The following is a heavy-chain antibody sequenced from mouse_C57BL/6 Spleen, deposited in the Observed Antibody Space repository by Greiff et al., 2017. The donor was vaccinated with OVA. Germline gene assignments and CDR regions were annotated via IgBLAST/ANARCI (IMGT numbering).Heavy chain of an antibody. CDR3: ARPLLSSYWYFDV. CDR2: IDPNSGGT. V-gene: IGHV1-72*01. D-gene: IGHD1-1*01. J-gene: IGHJ1*03. Sequence: QVQLQQPGAELVKPGASVKLSCKASGYTFTSYWMHWVKQRPGRGLEWIGRIDPNSGGTKYNEKFKSKATLTVDKPSSTAYMQLSSLTSEDAAVSDCARPLLSSYWYFDVWGTGTTVTVSS. CDR1: GYTFTSYW.